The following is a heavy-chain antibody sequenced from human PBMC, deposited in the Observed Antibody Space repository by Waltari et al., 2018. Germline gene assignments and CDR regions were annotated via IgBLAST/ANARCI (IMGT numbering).Heavy chain of an antibody. CDR3: AKDSTYYYDSSGFIDY. CDR1: GFTFDDYA. Sequence: EVQLVESGGGLVQPGRSLRLSCAASGFTFDDYAMHWVRQAPGKGREWVSGIRLNSGSIGYANSLKGRFTISRDNAKNSLYLQINSLGAEDTALYYCAKDSTYYYDSSGFIDYWGQGTLVTVSS. J-gene: IGHJ4*02. CDR2: IRLNSGSI. D-gene: IGHD3-22*01. V-gene: IGHV3-9*01.